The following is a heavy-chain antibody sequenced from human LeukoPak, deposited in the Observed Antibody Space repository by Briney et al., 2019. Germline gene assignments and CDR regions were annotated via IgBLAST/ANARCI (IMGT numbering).Heavy chain of an antibody. J-gene: IGHJ4*02. V-gene: IGHV4-61*01. CDR1: GGSISSSNYY. D-gene: IGHD3-10*01. Sequence: PSETLSLTCTVSGGSISSSNYYWSWIRQPPGKGLEWIGYIYYSASTKYNPSLKSRVTISVDTSKNQFSLKVTSVTAADTAVYYCARGTTNYYGSGSYHYWGQGTLVTVSS. CDR2: IYYSAST. CDR3: ARGTTNYYGSGSYHY.